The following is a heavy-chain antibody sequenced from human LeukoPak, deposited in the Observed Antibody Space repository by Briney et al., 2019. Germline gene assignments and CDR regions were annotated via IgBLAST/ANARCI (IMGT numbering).Heavy chain of an antibody. D-gene: IGHD3-9*01. V-gene: IGHV3-9*03. CDR2: ISWNSGSI. CDR3: AKDMRPSPSGLVIDY. Sequence: GGSLRLSCAASGFTFDDYAMHWVRQAPGKGLEWVSGISWNSGSIGYADSVKGRFTISRDNAKNSLYLQMNSLRAEDMALYYCAKDMRPSPSGLVIDYWGQGTLVTVS. J-gene: IGHJ4*02. CDR1: GFTFDDYA.